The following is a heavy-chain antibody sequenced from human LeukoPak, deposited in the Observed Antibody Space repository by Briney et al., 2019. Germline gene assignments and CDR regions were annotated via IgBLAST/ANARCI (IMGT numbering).Heavy chain of an antibody. D-gene: IGHD3-10*01. Sequence: GGSLRLSCAASGFTVSSNYMSWVRQAPGKGLEWVSVIYSGGSTYYADSVKGRFTISRDNSKNTLYLQMNSLRAEDTAVYYCAKGTFGELFPTYFDYWGQGTLVTVSS. J-gene: IGHJ4*02. CDR3: AKGTFGELFPTYFDY. CDR1: GFTVSSNY. V-gene: IGHV3-53*01. CDR2: IYSGGST.